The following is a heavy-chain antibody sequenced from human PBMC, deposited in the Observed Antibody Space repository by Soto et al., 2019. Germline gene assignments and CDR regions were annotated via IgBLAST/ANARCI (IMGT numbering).Heavy chain of an antibody. CDR2: ISAYNGNT. V-gene: IGHV1-18*01. CDR1: GYTFTNYA. Sequence: QVQLVQSGAEVKKPGASVKVSCKASGYTFTNYAFSWVRQAPGQGLEWMGWISAYNGNTNYPQKLQGIVTMTTDTSTSTAYVELRSLRSDDTAVYYCASDLAAAGPFDYWGQGTLVTVSS. CDR3: ASDLAAAGPFDY. J-gene: IGHJ4*02. D-gene: IGHD6-13*01.